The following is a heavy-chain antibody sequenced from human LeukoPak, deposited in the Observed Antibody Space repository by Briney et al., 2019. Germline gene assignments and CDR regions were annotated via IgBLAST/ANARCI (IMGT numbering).Heavy chain of an antibody. CDR2: ISGSGGST. CDR1: GFTFSSYA. Sequence: PGGSLRLSCAASGFTFSSYAMSWVRQAPGKGQEWVSAISGSGGSTYYADSVKGRFSISRDNSKNTLYLQMNSLRAEDTAVYYCAKDRYYDFWSGPPDFDYWGQGTLVTVSS. D-gene: IGHD3-3*01. J-gene: IGHJ4*02. CDR3: AKDRYYDFWSGPPDFDY. V-gene: IGHV3-23*01.